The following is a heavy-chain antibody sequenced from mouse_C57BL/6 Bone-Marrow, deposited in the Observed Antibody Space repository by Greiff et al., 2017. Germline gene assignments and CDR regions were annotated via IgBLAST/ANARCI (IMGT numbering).Heavy chain of an antibody. Sequence: QVQLKQSGPGLVQPSQSLSITCTVSGFSLTSYGVHWVRQSPGTGLEWLGVIWSGGSTDYTAAFISRLSISKDNSKSQVFFKMNSLQADDTAIYYCASNLYYYAMDYWGQVTSVTVSS. J-gene: IGHJ4*01. D-gene: IGHD6-5*01. CDR1: GFSLTSYG. V-gene: IGHV2-2*01. CDR2: IWSGGST. CDR3: ASNLYYYAMDY.